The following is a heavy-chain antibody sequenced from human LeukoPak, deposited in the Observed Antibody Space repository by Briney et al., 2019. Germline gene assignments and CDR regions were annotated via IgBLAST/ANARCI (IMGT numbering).Heavy chain of an antibody. CDR1: GYRFNVYD. CDR2: ISTYTGRA. Sequence: GASVKVSCKTSGYRFNVYDILWVRQAPGHGLDYVGWISTYTGRASYAQKFQGRVSLITDTSTSTAYLELTNLTSSDTGLYYCARADGTNSGTNAFDVWGLGTMVTVPS. D-gene: IGHD4-23*01. J-gene: IGHJ3*01. V-gene: IGHV1-18*01. CDR3: ARADGTNSGTNAFDV.